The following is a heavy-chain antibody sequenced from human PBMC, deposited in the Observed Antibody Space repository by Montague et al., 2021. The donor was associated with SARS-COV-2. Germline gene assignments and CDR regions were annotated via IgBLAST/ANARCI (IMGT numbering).Heavy chain of an antibody. J-gene: IGHJ3*02. Sequence: LSCAASGFTFSNYWMHWVRQTPGKGLVWVSRINADGSSTTYADSVKGRFTISRDNAKNTLYLQMNSLRAEDTAVYYCARDRLSALDIWGRGTMVTVSS. CDR2: INADGSST. V-gene: IGHV3-74*03. CDR3: ARDRLSALDI. CDR1: GFTFSNYW.